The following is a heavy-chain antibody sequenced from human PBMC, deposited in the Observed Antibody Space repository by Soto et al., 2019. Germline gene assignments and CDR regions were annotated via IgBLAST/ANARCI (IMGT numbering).Heavy chain of an antibody. V-gene: IGHV3-20*04. CDR3: ARYHILGYVYGDSGDS. J-gene: IGHJ5*01. CDR2: THRNGATT. D-gene: IGHD4-17*01. CDR1: GFSLDEYG. Sequence: EVQLVESGGGVVRPGGSLRLACAASGFSLDEYGMSWVRQATGKGLEWVSGTHRNGATTGYADSVNGRFTMSRDDAKNSVDLQLNSLRAEDTAFYYCARYHILGYVYGDSGDSWGHGTLVTVSS.